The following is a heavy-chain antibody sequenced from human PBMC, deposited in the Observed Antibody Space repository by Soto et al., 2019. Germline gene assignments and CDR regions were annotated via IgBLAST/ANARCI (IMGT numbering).Heavy chain of an antibody. J-gene: IGHJ4*02. CDR3: ARHHVRGRTIAGAAEF. CDR1: GGSFSGYY. V-gene: IGHV4-34*01. CDR2: INHSGNT. D-gene: IGHD6-13*01. Sequence: SETLSLTCAVYGGSFSGYYWSWIRQPPGKGLECIGEINHSGNTNYNPSLKSRVTISVDTSKNQLFLNLSSVTAADTAMYYCARHHVRGRTIAGAAEFWGQGTLVTVSS.